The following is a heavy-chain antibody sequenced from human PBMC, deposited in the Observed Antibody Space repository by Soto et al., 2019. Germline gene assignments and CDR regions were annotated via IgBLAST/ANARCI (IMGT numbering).Heavy chain of an antibody. D-gene: IGHD3-10*01. CDR1: GGSISSSNW. V-gene: IGHV4-4*02. CDR3: ARLYMVRGVMDWFDP. CDR2: IYHSGST. Sequence: QVQLQESGPGLVKPSGTLSLTCAVSGGSISSSNWWSWVRQPPGKGLEWIGEIYHSGSTNYNPSHKSRVTISVAKSKNQSSLKLSSVTAADTAVYYCARLYMVRGVMDWFDPWGQGTLVTVSS. J-gene: IGHJ5*02.